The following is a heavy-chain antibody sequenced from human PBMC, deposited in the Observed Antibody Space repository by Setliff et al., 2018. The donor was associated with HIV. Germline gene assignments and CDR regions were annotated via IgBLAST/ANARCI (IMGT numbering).Heavy chain of an antibody. CDR2: IYYSGST. CDR3: ARRRPPPSGLYSAYYMDV. J-gene: IGHJ6*03. V-gene: IGHV4-59*08. D-gene: IGHD1-26*01. CDR1: GGSISSYY. Sequence: PSETLSLTCTVSGGSISSYYWNWIRQPPGKGLEWIGYIYYSGSTNYKPSLKSRVTISVDMSKNQFSLKLTSVTAADAAVYYCARRRPPPSGLYSAYYMDVWGTGTTVTVSS.